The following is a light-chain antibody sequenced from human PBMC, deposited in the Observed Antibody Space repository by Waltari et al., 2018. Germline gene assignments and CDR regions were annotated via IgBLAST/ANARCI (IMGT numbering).Light chain of an antibody. V-gene: IGLV2-14*03. CDR1: TSDVDAYNY. J-gene: IGLJ3*02. CDR3: SSYTSTSTLWV. CDR2: DVY. Sequence: QSALNQPASVSGSPGQSITISCTGTTSDVDAYNYVSWYQQFPGKAPKLIIYDVYNRPSGVSTRFSGSKSGATASLTISGLQADDEAEYWCSSYTSTSTLWVFGGGTKLTV.